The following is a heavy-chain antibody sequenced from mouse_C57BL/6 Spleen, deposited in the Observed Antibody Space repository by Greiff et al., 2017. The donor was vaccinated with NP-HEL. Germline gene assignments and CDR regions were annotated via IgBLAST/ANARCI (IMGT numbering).Heavy chain of an antibody. D-gene: IGHD1-1*01. CDR3: ARGDKGFYYGSSYGWYFDV. J-gene: IGHJ1*03. Sequence: VQLQQPGAELVKPGASVKLSCKASGYTFTSYWMHWVKQRPGQGLEWIGMIHPNSGSTNYNEKFKSKATLTVDKSSSTAYMQLSSLTSEDSAVYYCARGDKGFYYGSSYGWYFDVWGTGTTVTVSS. CDR2: IHPNSGST. CDR1: GYTFTSYW. V-gene: IGHV1-64*01.